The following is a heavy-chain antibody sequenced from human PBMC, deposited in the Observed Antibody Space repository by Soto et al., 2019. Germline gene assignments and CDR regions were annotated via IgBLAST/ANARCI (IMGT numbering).Heavy chain of an antibody. CDR1: GFTFSSYS. Sequence: SGGSLRLSCAASGFTFSSYSMNWVRQAPGKGLEWVSSISSSSSYIYYADSVKGRFTISRDNAKNSLYLQMNSLRAEDTAVYYCAREIIVGATTFDYWGQGTLVTVSS. J-gene: IGHJ4*02. CDR3: AREIIVGATTFDY. D-gene: IGHD1-26*01. V-gene: IGHV3-21*01. CDR2: ISSSSSYI.